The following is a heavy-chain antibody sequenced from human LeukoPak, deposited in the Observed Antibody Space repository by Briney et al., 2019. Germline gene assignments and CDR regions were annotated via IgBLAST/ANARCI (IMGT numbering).Heavy chain of an antibody. CDR3: ARDRNWRELDY. CDR1: GGSFSGYY. CDR2: IYTSGST. J-gene: IGHJ4*02. V-gene: IGHV4-4*07. Sequence: PSETLSLTCAVYGGSFSGYYRSWIRQPAGKGLEWIGRIYTSGSTNYNPSLKSRVTISVDTSKNQFSLKLSSVTAADTAVYYCARDRNWRELDYWGQGTLVTVSS. D-gene: IGHD3-3*01.